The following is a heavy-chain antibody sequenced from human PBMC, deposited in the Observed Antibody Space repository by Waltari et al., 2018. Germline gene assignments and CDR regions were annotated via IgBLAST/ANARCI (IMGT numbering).Heavy chain of an antibody. CDR3: ARLPTKYYDSLGWGFFDQ. CDR2: LRNSGGT. D-gene: IGHD3-22*01. Sequence: QLQESGPGLVKPSETLSLTCTVSGDFLSHDHWTWIRQAPGKGLEWIAYLRNSGGTKCTPSLESRVTVSVDTSKKQFSLRLTSVTAADTAVYYCARLPTKYYDSLGWGFFDQWGQGILVTVSS. V-gene: IGHV4-59*08. CDR1: GDFLSHDH. J-gene: IGHJ4*02.